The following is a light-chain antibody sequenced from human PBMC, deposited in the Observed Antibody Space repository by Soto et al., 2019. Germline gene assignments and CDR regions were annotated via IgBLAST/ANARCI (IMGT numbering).Light chain of an antibody. CDR3: SSYAGSNNLV. Sequence: QSVLTQPPSASGSPGQSVTISCTGTSSDVGGHNYVSWYQQHPGKAPKLMIYEVSERPSGVPDRFSGSKSGNTAFLTVSGLQAEDEADYYCSSYAGSNNLVFRTVTKVTVL. J-gene: IGLJ1*01. CDR1: SSDVGGHNY. CDR2: EVS. V-gene: IGLV2-8*01.